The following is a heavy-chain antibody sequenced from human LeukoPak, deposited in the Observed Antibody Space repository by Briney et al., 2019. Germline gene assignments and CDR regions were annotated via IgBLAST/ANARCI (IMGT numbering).Heavy chain of an antibody. D-gene: IGHD2-2*01. J-gene: IGHJ5*02. V-gene: IGHV3-23*01. CDR2: LRTNGGTT. CDR1: GFSFSSYA. Sequence: GGALRLSCAASGFSFSSYAMTWVRQAPGKGLEWVSALRTNGGTTYYADSVKGRFTTSRDNSKNTLYLQMNSLRAEDTAVYYCAKLPREYCSSTSCPTWFDTWGQGTLVTVSS. CDR3: AKLPREYCSSTSCPTWFDT.